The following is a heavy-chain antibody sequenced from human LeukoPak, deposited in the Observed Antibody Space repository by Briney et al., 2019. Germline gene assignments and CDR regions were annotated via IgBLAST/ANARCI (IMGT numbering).Heavy chain of an antibody. D-gene: IGHD6-13*01. Sequence: PSETLSLTCTVSGGSIGSYYWSWIRQPAGKGLEWIGRIYTSGSTNYNPSLKSRVTMSVDTSKNQFSLKLSSVTAADTAVYYCAGGTSSWYGTTPMDYWGQGTLVTVSS. CDR2: IYTSGST. J-gene: IGHJ4*02. CDR1: GGSIGSYY. CDR3: AGGTSSWYGTTPMDY. V-gene: IGHV4-4*07.